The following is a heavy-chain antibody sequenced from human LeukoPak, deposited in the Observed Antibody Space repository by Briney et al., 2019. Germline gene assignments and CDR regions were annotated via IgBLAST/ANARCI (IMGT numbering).Heavy chain of an antibody. J-gene: IGHJ4*02. Sequence: QAGGSLRLSCAASGFTFSSYAMSWVRQAPGKGLEWVSAISGSGGSTYYADSVKGRFTISRDNSKNTLYLQMNSLRAEDTAVYYCAKEPDIVVVPAAEFDDWGQGTLVTVSS. CDR1: GFTFSSYA. D-gene: IGHD2-2*01. CDR2: ISGSGGST. CDR3: AKEPDIVVVPAAEFDD. V-gene: IGHV3-23*01.